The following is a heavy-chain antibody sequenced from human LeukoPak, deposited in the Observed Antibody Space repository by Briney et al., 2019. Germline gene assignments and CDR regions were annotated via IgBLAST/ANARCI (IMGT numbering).Heavy chain of an antibody. J-gene: IGHJ6*03. D-gene: IGHD1-26*01. Sequence: SETLSLTCAVYGGSFSGYYWSWIRQPPGKGLKWIGETNHSGSTNYNPSLKSRVTISVDTSKNQFSLKLSSVTAADTAVYYCARGKNGGSYRYDYYYYYMDVWGKGTTVTVSS. CDR2: TNHSGST. V-gene: IGHV4-34*01. CDR1: GGSFSGYY. CDR3: ARGKNGGSYRYDYYYYYMDV.